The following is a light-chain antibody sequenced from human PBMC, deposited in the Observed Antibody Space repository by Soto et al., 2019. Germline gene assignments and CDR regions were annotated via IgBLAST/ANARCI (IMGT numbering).Light chain of an antibody. CDR1: QSISTTY. CDR3: QQYGSSPWT. V-gene: IGKV3-20*01. J-gene: IGKJ1*01. CDR2: GAS. Sequence: ETVLTQSPGALSLSPDERATLSCRASQSISTTYLAWYQQKPGQAPTLLIYGASTRATGIPDRFSGSGSGTDFTLTISRLEPEDFAVYYCQQYGSSPWTFGQGTKVEIK.